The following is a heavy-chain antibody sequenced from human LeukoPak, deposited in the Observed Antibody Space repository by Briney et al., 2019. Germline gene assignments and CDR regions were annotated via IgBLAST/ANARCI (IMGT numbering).Heavy chain of an antibody. CDR1: GFTFDDYA. Sequence: GGSLRLSCAASGFTFDDYAMHWVRQPPGKGLEWVCLISGDAGSTYYADSVKGRFTISRDNSKNSLYLQMNSLRTEDTALYYCAKVLGDAFDIWGQGTMVTVSS. CDR3: AKVLGDAFDI. CDR2: ISGDAGST. V-gene: IGHV3-43*02. J-gene: IGHJ3*02.